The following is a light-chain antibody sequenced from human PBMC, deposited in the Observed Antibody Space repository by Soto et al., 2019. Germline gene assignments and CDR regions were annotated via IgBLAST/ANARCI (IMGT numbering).Light chain of an antibody. J-gene: IGLJ2*01. Sequence: QSALTQPASVSGSPGQSITISCTGTSSDVGSYNLVSWYQQHPGKAPKLMIYEGSNRPSGVSNRFSGSKSGNTASLTISGLLDEDEADYYCCSYAGSSTHLVFGGGTKLTVL. CDR2: EGS. CDR1: SSDVGSYNL. V-gene: IGLV2-23*01. CDR3: CSYAGSSTHLV.